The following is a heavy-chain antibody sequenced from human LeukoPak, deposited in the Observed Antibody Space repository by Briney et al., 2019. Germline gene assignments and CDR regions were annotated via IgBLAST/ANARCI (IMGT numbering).Heavy chain of an antibody. CDR2: IANSGAIT. J-gene: IGHJ5*01. CDR3: ARRGRDNWFDS. Sequence: GGSLRLSCAASGLTFSTYVMNWVRQAPGKGLEWVSGIANSGAITYYADSVKGRVTISRDNSKNTLYLQINSLRAEDTALYYCARRGRDNWFDSWGQGTLVTVSS. CDR1: GLTFSTYV. V-gene: IGHV3-23*01.